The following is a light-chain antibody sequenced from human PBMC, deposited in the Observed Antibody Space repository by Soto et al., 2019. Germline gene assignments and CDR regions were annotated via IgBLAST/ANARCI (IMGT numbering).Light chain of an antibody. CDR3: SSYTSSSTPWV. CDR2: DVS. CDR1: SSDVGGYNY. V-gene: IGLV2-14*01. J-gene: IGLJ1*01. Sequence: QSVLTQPASVSGSPGQSITISCTGTSSDVGGYNYVSWYQQHPGKAPKLMIYDVSNRPSGVSNRFSGSKSGNTASLTISGLQAEDESYYYCSSYTSSSTPWVFGTGTKVAVL.